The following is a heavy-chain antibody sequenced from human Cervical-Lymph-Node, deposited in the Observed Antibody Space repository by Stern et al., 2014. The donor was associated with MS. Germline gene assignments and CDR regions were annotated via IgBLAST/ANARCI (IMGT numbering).Heavy chain of an antibody. CDR2: ISSSSSYI. Sequence: VQLVESGGGLVKPGGSLRLSCAASGFTFSSYSMNWVRQAPGKGLEWGSSISSSSSYIYYADSVKGRFTISRDNAKNSLYLQMNSLRAEDTAVYYCARVRSSSWYDPIDYWGQGTLVTVSS. CDR1: GFTFSSYS. D-gene: IGHD6-13*01. CDR3: ARVRSSSWYDPIDY. J-gene: IGHJ4*02. V-gene: IGHV3-21*01.